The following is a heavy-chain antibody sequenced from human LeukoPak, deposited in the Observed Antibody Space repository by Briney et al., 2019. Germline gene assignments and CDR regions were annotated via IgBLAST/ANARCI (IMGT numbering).Heavy chain of an antibody. CDR1: GFTFSSYA. Sequence: PGGSLRLSCAASGFTFSSYAMSWVRQAPGKGLEWVSAISGSGDSTYCADSVKGRFTISRDNAKNTLYLQMNSLRAEDTAVYYCARQYYHDSSGYPFDYWGQGTLVTVSS. CDR2: ISGSGDST. D-gene: IGHD3-22*01. V-gene: IGHV3-23*01. CDR3: ARQYYHDSSGYPFDY. J-gene: IGHJ4*02.